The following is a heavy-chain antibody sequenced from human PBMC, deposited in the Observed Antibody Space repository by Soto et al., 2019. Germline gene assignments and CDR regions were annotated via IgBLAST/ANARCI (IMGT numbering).Heavy chain of an antibody. V-gene: IGHV1-69*01. CDR3: ARGTEMATRVRS. Sequence: QVKLVQSGAEVKNPGSSVKVSCKSSGGTFSSYAISWLRHAPGQVLEWMGGIIPIFGTANYAQKFQGRVTITADESTSTAYMELSSLRSEDTAVYYCARGTEMATRVRSWGQGTLVTVSS. CDR2: IIPIFGTA. CDR1: GGTFSSYA. J-gene: IGHJ5*02. D-gene: IGHD5-12*01.